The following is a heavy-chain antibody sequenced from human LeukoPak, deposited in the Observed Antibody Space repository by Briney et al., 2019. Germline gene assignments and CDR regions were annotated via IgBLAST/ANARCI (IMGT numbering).Heavy chain of an antibody. CDR2: ISSSSSYI. J-gene: IGHJ4*02. D-gene: IGHD3-10*01. V-gene: IGHV3-21*01. Sequence: GGSLRLSCAASGFTFSSYSMNWVRQAPGKGLEWVSSISSSSSYIYYADSVKGRFTISRDNAKNSLYLQMNSLRAEDTAVYYCAKDMVRGVIRSPLDYWGQGTLVTVSS. CDR1: GFTFSSYS. CDR3: AKDMVRGVIRSPLDY.